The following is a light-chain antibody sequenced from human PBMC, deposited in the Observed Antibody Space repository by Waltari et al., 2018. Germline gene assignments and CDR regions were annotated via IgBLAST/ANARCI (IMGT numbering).Light chain of an antibody. CDR2: DAF. CDR1: QSVYSAF. J-gene: IGKJ1*01. Sequence: EIVLTQSPATLSLSPGERATLSCRASQSVYSAFLAWYQQKPGLAPRLLVYDAFNRASGIPDRFSGSGSGTDFTLTISRLEPEDFAVYYCQQYGYSTWTFGQGTKVEIK. V-gene: IGKV3D-20*01. CDR3: QQYGYSTWT.